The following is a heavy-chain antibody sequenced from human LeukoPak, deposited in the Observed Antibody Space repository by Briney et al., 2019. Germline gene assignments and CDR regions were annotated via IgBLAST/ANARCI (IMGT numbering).Heavy chain of an antibody. CDR2: IYYSGST. CDR3: ARHRIAVAGLDVFDI. J-gene: IGHJ3*02. V-gene: IGHV4-39*01. CDR1: GGSISSSSYY. Sequence: SETLSLTCTVSGGSISSSSYYWGWIRQPPGKGLEWIGSIYYSGSTYYNPSLKSRVTISVDTSKNQFSLKLSSVTAADTAVYYCARHRIAVAGLDVFDIWGQGTMVTVSS. D-gene: IGHD6-19*01.